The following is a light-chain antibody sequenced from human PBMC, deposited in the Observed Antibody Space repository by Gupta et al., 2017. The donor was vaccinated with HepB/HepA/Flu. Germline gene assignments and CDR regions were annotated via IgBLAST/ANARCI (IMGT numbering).Light chain of an antibody. V-gene: IGKV3-15*01. Sequence: IVMTQSPATLSVSPGERVTLSCRASQNIRSNLAWCQQKPGQAPRLLIYDVSNRATGIPARFSGSGSGREFTVSVSSLQSEDFAVYFCEQDDNWPLTFGQGTKVEYK. CDR2: DVS. CDR1: QNIRSN. CDR3: EQDDNWPLT. J-gene: IGKJ1*01.